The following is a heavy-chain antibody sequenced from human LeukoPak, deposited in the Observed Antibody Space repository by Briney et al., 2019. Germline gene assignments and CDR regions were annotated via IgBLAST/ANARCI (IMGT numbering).Heavy chain of an antibody. CDR3: ARALYCSSTSCYYYYGMDV. CDR2: IIPILGIA. V-gene: IGHV1-69*04. Sequence: ASVKVSCKASGYTFTNYGITWVRQAPGQGLEWMGRIIPILGIANYAQKFQGRVTITADKSTSTAYMELSSLRSEDTAVYYCARALYCSSTSCYYYYGMDVWGQGTTVTVSS. CDR1: GYTFTNYG. D-gene: IGHD2-2*01. J-gene: IGHJ6*02.